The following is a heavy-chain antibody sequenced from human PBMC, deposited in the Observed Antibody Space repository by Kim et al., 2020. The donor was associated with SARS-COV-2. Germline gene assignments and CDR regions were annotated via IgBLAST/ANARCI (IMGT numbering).Heavy chain of an antibody. CDR1: GFTFSSYW. CDR2: INPDASTT. J-gene: IGHJ4*02. CDR3: TSTGNSGY. D-gene: IGHD1-1*01. V-gene: IGHV3-74*01. Sequence: GGSLRLSCTASGFTFSSYWMYWVRRAPGKGLVWVSRINPDASTTTYAYSVKGRVTISRDNAKNTLYLQMNSLRVEDTAMYYCTSTGNSGYWGQGTLVTVSS.